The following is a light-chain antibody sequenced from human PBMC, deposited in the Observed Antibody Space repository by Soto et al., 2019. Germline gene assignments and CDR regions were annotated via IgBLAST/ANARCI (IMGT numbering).Light chain of an antibody. CDR3: QQYYQRPPWT. Sequence: EIVMTQSPATLSLSPGERATLSCRASQSVTTKIAWYQHKPGQAPRLLIHDASTRATDIPVRFSGSGSGTEFILTISSLQSEDFAVYYCQQYYQRPPWTFGQGTKVAIK. CDR1: QSVTTK. CDR2: DAS. J-gene: IGKJ1*01. V-gene: IGKV3D-15*01.